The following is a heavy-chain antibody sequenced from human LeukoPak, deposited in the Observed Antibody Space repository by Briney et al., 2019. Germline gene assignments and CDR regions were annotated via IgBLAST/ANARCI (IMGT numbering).Heavy chain of an antibody. D-gene: IGHD3-10*01. CDR1: GGSFSGYY. V-gene: IGHV4-34*01. CDR3: ARGRYYYGSGSYRFDY. Sequence: SETLSLTCAVYGGSFSGYYWSWIRQPPGKGLEWIGEINHSGSTNYNPSHKSRVTISVDTSKNQFSLKLSSVTAADTAVYYCARGRYYYGSGSYRFDYWGQGTLVTVSS. CDR2: INHSGST. J-gene: IGHJ4*02.